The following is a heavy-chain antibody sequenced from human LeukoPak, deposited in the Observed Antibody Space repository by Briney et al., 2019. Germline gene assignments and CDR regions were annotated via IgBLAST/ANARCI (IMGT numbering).Heavy chain of an antibody. CDR3: ARNDSSLGAEAFDI. J-gene: IGHJ3*02. CDR1: GGSISSSSYY. D-gene: IGHD3-22*01. CDR2: IYYSGST. V-gene: IGHV4-39*01. Sequence: SETLSLTCTVSGGSISSSSYYWGWIRQPPGKGLEWIGSIYYSGSTHYNPSPKSRVTISVDTSKNQFSLKLSSVTAADTAVYYCARNDSSLGAEAFDIWGQGTMVTVSS.